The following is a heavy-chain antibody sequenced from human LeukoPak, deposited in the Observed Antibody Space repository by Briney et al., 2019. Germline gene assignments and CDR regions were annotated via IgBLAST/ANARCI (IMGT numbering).Heavy chain of an antibody. V-gene: IGHV3-23*01. J-gene: IGHJ4*02. Sequence: GGSLRLSCAASGSTFSSYAMSWVRQAAEEGLEWVSAVSGSRRITYYPDPGKGRFTLSKDNYKNTQDLQMNSLRAEDTAVYDCAKDTPATIVGASRYFDYWGQGTLVTDSS. CDR2: VSGSRRIT. D-gene: IGHD1-26*01. CDR1: GSTFSSYA. CDR3: AKDTPATIVGASRYFDY.